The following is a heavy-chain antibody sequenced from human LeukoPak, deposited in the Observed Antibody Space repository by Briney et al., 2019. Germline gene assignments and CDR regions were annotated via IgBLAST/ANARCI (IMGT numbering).Heavy chain of an antibody. V-gene: IGHV4-39*07. J-gene: IGHJ5*02. Sequence: KPSETLSLTCTVSGGSISSSSYYWGWIRQPPGKGLEWIGSIYYSGSTYYNPSLESRVTISVDTSKNQFSLSLSSVTAADTAIYYCARDWKDESTWGPGTLVTVSS. CDR3: ARDWKDEST. D-gene: IGHD1-1*01. CDR1: GGSISSSSYY. CDR2: IYYSGST.